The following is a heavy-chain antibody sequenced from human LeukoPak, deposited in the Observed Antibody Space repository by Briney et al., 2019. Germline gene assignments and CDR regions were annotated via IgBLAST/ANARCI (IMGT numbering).Heavy chain of an antibody. CDR2: INHSGST. J-gene: IGHJ5*02. CDR1: GGSFSGYY. CDR3: ARDMSRFGTSPVNWFDP. Sequence: PSETLSLTCAVYGGSFSGYYWSWIRQPPGKGLEWIGEINHSGSTNYNPSLKSRVTISVDTSKNQFSLKLSSVTAADTAVYYCARDMSRFGTSPVNWFDPWGQGTLVTVSS. V-gene: IGHV4-34*01. D-gene: IGHD3-10*01.